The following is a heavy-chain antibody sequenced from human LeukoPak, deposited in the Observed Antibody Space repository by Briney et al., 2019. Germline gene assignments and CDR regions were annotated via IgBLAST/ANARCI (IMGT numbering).Heavy chain of an antibody. CDR1: GGSISSYY. V-gene: IGHV4-59*12. CDR2: IYYSGST. CDR3: ARVRGYLSSYYFDY. D-gene: IGHD5-12*01. Sequence: PSETLSLTCTVSGGSISSYYWSWIRQPPGKGLEWIGFIYYSGSTYYNPSLKSRVTISVDRSKNQFSLRLSSVTAADTAVYYCARVRGYLSSYYFDYWGQGTLVTVSS. J-gene: IGHJ4*02.